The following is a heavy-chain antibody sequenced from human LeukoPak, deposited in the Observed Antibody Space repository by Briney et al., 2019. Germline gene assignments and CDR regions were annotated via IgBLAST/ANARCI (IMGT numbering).Heavy chain of an antibody. D-gene: IGHD3-3*01. CDR3: ARLGRTYYDFWSGP. CDR2: IYYRGST. V-gene: IGHV4-39*01. CDR1: GGSLSSSTYY. J-gene: IGHJ5*02. Sequence: SETLSLTCTVSGGSLSSSTYYWGWIRQPPGMGLEWLGTIYYRGSTYYNPSLKSRVTISVDTSKNQFSLKLTSVTAADTAVYYCARLGRTYYDFWSGPWGQGTLVTVSS.